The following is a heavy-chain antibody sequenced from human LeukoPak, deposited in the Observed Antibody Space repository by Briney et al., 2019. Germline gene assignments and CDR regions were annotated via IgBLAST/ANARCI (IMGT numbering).Heavy chain of an antibody. CDR2: VYYSGST. Sequence: SETLSLTCVVSGGSVSGYYWGWLRQPPGRGLEWIGYVYYSGSTSYNPSFKSRITISVDTSRNQFSLQLSSVTAADTAVYYCARIHRYCSGGACYVLDNWGQGTLVAVSS. CDR3: ARIHRYCSGGACYVLDN. J-gene: IGHJ4*02. D-gene: IGHD2-15*01. V-gene: IGHV4-59*02. CDR1: GGSVSGYY.